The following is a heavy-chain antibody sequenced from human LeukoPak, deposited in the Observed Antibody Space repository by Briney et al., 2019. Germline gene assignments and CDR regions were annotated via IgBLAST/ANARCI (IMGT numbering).Heavy chain of an antibody. V-gene: IGHV4-59*01. CDR2: IYYSGST. CDR1: GGSISSYY. CDR3: ARASPGYSSSWYGY. Sequence: PSETLSLTCTVSGGSISSYYWSWIRQPPGKGLEWIGYIYYSGSTNYNPSLKSRVTISVDTSKNQFSLKLSSVTAADTAVFYCARASPGYSSSWYGYWGQGTLVTVSS. J-gene: IGHJ4*02. D-gene: IGHD6-13*01.